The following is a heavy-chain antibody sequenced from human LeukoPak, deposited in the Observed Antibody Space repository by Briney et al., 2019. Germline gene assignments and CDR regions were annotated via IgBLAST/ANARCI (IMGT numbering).Heavy chain of an antibody. D-gene: IGHD5-12*01. CDR1: GFTFSSYW. J-gene: IGHJ4*02. CDR2: INQDGSDR. CDR3: ARVHSGYVMIFDY. Sequence: GGSLRLSCAASGFTFSSYWMSWVRQAPGKGLEWVANINQDGSDRYYVDSVKGRFTISRDNAKNSLYLQMNSLRAEDTAVYYCARVHSGYVMIFDYWGQGTLVTVSS. V-gene: IGHV3-7*01.